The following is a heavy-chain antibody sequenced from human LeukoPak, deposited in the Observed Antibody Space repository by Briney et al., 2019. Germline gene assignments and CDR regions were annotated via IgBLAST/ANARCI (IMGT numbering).Heavy chain of an antibody. CDR2: ISGSGGNT. Sequence: GGSLRLSCAAPGFTFSTYTMSWVRQAPGKGLEWVSAISGSGGNTYYADSVKGRFTISRDNSKNTLYLQMDSLRADDTAVYYCAKAAFSRTSYFDYWGQGTLVTASS. D-gene: IGHD3-3*02. CDR3: AKAAFSRTSYFDY. CDR1: GFTFSTYT. V-gene: IGHV3-23*01. J-gene: IGHJ4*02.